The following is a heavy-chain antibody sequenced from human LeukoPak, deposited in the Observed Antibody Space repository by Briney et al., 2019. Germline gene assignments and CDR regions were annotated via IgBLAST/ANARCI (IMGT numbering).Heavy chain of an antibody. D-gene: IGHD6-13*01. CDR1: SGSISTNY. V-gene: IGHV4-59*12. J-gene: IGHJ4*02. Sequence: SETLSLTCTVSSGSISTNYWSWIRQPPGKGLEWIGNIYYSGSTNYNPSLKSRVTISVDKSKNQFSLNLKSVTAADTAVYYCARGAASAGTPSYYFDYWGQGALVTVSS. CDR2: IYYSGST. CDR3: ARGAASAGTPSYYFDY.